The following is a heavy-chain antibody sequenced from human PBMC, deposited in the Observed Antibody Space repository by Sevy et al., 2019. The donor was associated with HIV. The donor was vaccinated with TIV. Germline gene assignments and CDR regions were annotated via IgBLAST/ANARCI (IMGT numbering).Heavy chain of an antibody. V-gene: IGHV4-59*01. CDR2: IYYSGST. D-gene: IGHD3-22*01. CDR1: GGSISSYY. J-gene: IGHJ3*02. CDR3: ARNYDSSGYTDAFDN. Sequence: SETLSLTCTVSGGSISSYYWSWIRQPPGKGLEWIGYIYYSGSTNYNPSLKSRVTISVDTSKNQFSLKLSSVTAADTAVYYCARNYDSSGYTDAFDNWGQGTMVTVSS.